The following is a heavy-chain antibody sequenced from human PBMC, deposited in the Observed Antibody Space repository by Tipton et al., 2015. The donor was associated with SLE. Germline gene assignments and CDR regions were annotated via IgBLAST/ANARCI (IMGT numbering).Heavy chain of an antibody. V-gene: IGHV4-39*07. CDR1: GGSVSSRSDY. D-gene: IGHD1-7*01. CDR2: IYHTDTA. CDR3: TRVPRYNWNYIAD. Sequence: TLSLTCTVSGGSVSSRSDYWSWIRQSPGKGLEWIGSIYHTDTAYYNPSLKSRVDILLDLSKSHFSLNLTSATAADTAVYHCTRVPRYNWNYIADWGQGTLVSVSS. J-gene: IGHJ4*02.